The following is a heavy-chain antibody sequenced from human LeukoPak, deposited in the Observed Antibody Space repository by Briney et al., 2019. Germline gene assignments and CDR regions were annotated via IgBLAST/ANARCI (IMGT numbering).Heavy chain of an antibody. J-gene: IGHJ3*02. V-gene: IGHV3-48*04. CDR2: ISSSSSPI. CDR3: ARSAYCTSTSCLNGRGTFDI. Sequence: GGSLRLSCAASGFTFSTYSMNWVRHAPGKGLEWVSYISSSSSPIYYADSVKGRFTISRDNAKNSLYLQVNSLRAEDTAVYYCARSAYCTSTSCLNGRGTFDIWGQGTMVTVSS. D-gene: IGHD2-2*01. CDR1: GFTFSTYS.